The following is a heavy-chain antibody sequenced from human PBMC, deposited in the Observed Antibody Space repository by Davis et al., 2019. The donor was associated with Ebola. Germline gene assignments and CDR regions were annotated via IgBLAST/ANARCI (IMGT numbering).Heavy chain of an antibody. J-gene: IGHJ4*02. D-gene: IGHD3-3*01. CDR2: IYYSGST. CDR3: ARAVDFWSGTSGFDY. V-gene: IGHV4-59*01. Sequence: PSETLSLTCTVSGGSISSYYWSWIRQPPGKGLEWIGYIYYSGSTNYNPSLKSRVTISVDTSKNQFSLKLSSVTAADTAVYYCARAVDFWSGTSGFDYWGQGTLVTVSS. CDR1: GGSISSYY.